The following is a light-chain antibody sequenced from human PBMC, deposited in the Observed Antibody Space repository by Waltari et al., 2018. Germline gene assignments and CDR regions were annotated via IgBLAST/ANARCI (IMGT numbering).Light chain of an antibody. J-gene: IGLJ2*01. V-gene: IGLV3-19*01. CDR3: NSRDSSGNHLV. Sequence: SSELTQDPAVSVALGQTVRITCQGDSTRSYYASWYQQKPVQAPVLVIYGKNNRPSGIPDRFSGSSSGNTASLTITGAQAEDEADYSCNSRDSSGNHLVFGGGTKLTVL. CDR2: GKN. CDR1: STRSYY.